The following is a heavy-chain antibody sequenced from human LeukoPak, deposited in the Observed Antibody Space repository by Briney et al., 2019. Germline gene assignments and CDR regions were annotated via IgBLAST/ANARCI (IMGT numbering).Heavy chain of an antibody. J-gene: IGHJ3*02. CDR3: AKGATVGKEALDI. V-gene: IGHV1-69*04. Sequence: SVKVSCKASGGIFSNQAITWVRQAPGQGLEWMGRIIPMIGTANYAQKFQGRVTFTADTSTNTANMELSGLTSEDTAFYFCAKGATVGKEALDIWGQGALVTVSS. D-gene: IGHD1-14*01. CDR2: IIPMIGTA. CDR1: GGIFSNQA.